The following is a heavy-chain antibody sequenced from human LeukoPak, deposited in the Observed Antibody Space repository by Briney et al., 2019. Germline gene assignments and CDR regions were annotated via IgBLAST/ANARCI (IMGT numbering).Heavy chain of an antibody. V-gene: IGHV3-21*01. J-gene: IGHJ4*02. CDR2: ISNSSSYI. D-gene: IGHD1-26*01. Sequence: GGSLRLSSAPSGFTFSSDSMNWGPPAPGKGLGWVSSISNSSSYIYYADSVTGRFTIYRDNAKNSLDLQTNSLRDDDAAVYYCARPATGFLYNGSYLYWGQGTLVTVSS. CDR3: ARPATGFLYNGSYLY. CDR1: GFTFSSDS.